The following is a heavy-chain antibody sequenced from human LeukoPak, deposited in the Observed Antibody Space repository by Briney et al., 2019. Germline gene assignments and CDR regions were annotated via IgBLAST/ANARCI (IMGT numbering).Heavy chain of an antibody. Sequence: GGSLRLSCAASGFTFSTYTMNWVRQAPGKGLEWVSSITSTSYIYYSDSVKGRFTISRGEAKKSLFLQMSSLRAEDTAVYYCARDTNYYDTSGYYSGSDFDYWGQGTLVTVSS. CDR1: GFTFSTYT. V-gene: IGHV3-21*01. D-gene: IGHD3-22*01. CDR2: ITSTSYI. CDR3: ARDTNYYDTSGYYSGSDFDY. J-gene: IGHJ4*02.